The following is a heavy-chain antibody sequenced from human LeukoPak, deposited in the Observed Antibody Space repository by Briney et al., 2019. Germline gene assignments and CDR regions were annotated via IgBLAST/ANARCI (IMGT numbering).Heavy chain of an antibody. D-gene: IGHD3-10*01. Sequence: SVKVSCKASGGTFSSYAISWVRQAPGQGLEWMGRIIPILGIANYAQKFQGRVTITADKSTSTAYMELSSLRSEDTAVYYCARGPMVRGVIITLLDYWGQGTLVTVSS. V-gene: IGHV1-69*04. J-gene: IGHJ4*02. CDR1: GGTFSSYA. CDR3: ARGPMVRGVIITLLDY. CDR2: IIPILGIA.